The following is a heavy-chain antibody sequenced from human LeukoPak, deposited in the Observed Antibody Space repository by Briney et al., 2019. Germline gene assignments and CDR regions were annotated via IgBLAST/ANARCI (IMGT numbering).Heavy chain of an antibody. CDR2: ISSSSNYI. J-gene: IGHJ3*02. Sequence: GGSLRLSCAASGFTFITYTMNWVRQAPGKGLEWVSSISSSSNYIYYADSVKGRFTISRDNAKNSLYLQMNSLRAEDTAVYSCARGGSQTVTTSLAAFDIWVQGTLVTVSS. V-gene: IGHV3-21*01. CDR3: ARGGSQTVTTSLAAFDI. CDR1: GFTFITYT. D-gene: IGHD4-17*01.